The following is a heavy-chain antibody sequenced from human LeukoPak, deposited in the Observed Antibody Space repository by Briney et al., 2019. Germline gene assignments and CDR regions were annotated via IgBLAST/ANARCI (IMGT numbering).Heavy chain of an antibody. J-gene: IGHJ5*02. CDR2: ISSDGSAT. V-gene: IGHV3-74*03. CDR1: GFTFSRYW. Sequence: PGGSLRLSCAASGFTFSRYWVNWVRQAPGKGLVLVSRISSDGSATMYADSVKGRFTISRDNAKNTLYLQMNSLRSEDTAVYSCARAGGPERWFDPWGQGTLVTVSS. CDR3: ARAGGPERWFDP. D-gene: IGHD3-10*01.